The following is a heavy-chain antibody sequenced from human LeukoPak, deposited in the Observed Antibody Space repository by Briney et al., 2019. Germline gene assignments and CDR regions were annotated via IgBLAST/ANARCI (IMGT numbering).Heavy chain of an antibody. CDR2: INPKNGDT. J-gene: IGHJ4*02. V-gene: IGHV1-2*02. CDR1: GYTFTGYY. D-gene: IGHD2-15*01. CDR3: APTYGNGWYYFDY. Sequence: SLKVSCKASGYTFTGYYMHWVRQAPGQVLEWMGWINPKNGDTNYAQNFQCRVTMTRDMSITTAYMELSRLRSDDTAVYYCAPTYGNGWYYFDYWGQGTLVTVSS.